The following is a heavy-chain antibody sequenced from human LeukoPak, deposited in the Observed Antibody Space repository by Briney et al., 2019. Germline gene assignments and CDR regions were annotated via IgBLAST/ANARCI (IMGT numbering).Heavy chain of an antibody. V-gene: IGHV3-64D*06. Sequence: PGGSLRLSCSASGLSFSGYTIPWVRQAPGKGLEYVSAISSNRGSTYYADSVKGRFTISRDNSKNTLYLQMSSLRGEDTAVYYCVKDQAGTTGNALDIWGQGTMVTVSS. CDR3: VKDQAGTTGNALDI. CDR1: GLSFSGYT. CDR2: ISSNRGST. D-gene: IGHD1-1*01. J-gene: IGHJ3*02.